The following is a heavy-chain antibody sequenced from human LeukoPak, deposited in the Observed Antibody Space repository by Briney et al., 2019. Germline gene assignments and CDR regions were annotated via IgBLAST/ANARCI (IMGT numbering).Heavy chain of an antibody. J-gene: IGHJ4*02. CDR2: IWYDGSHK. Sequence: SGGSLRLSCAASGFTFSSHGMHWVRQAPGKGLEWVAVIWYDGSHKYYADSVKGRFTISRDNSKNTVDLQMNSLRAEDTAVYYCARWKRNGYWGQGTLVTVSS. D-gene: IGHD1-1*01. V-gene: IGHV3-33*03. CDR1: GFTFSSHG. CDR3: ARWKRNGY.